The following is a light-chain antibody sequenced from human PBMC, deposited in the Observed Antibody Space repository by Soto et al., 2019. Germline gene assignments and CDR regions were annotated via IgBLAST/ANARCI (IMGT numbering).Light chain of an antibody. CDR1: QSISSD. V-gene: IGKV1-39*01. J-gene: IGKJ3*01. CDR2: AAS. CDR3: QQSYSTLFT. Sequence: DIQMTQSPSSLSASVGDRVTITCRASQSISSDLTWYQQKPGKVPKLLIYAASSLQSGVPSRFSGSGSGTDFTLTISSLQPEDFATYYCQQSYSTLFTFGPGTKVDIK.